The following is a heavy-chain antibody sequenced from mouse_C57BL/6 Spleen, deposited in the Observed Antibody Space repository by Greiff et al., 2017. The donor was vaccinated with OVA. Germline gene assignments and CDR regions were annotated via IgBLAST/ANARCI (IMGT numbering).Heavy chain of an antibody. V-gene: IGHV1-18*01. J-gene: IGHJ3*01. CDR3: ARRRNYGNYAWFAY. CDR2: INPNNGGT. CDR1: GYTFTDYN. D-gene: IGHD2-1*01. Sequence: EVQGVESGPELVKPGASVKIPCKASGYTFTDYNMDWVKQSPGKSLEWIGDINPNNGGTLYNQKFKGKATLTVDKSSSTAYMELRSLTFEDTAVYYCARRRNYGNYAWFAYWGQGTLVTVSA.